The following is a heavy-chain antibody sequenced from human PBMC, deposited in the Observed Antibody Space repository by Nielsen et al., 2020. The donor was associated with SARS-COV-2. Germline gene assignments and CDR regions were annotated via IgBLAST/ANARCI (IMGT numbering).Heavy chain of an antibody. Sequence: GGSLRLSCAASGFTFSSYSMNWVRQAPGKGLEWVSSISSSSSYIYYADSVKGRFTISRDNAKNSLYLQMNSLRAEDTAVYYCARRIQLWPGGFDYWGQGTLVTVSS. V-gene: IGHV3-21*01. CDR2: ISSSSSYI. CDR1: GFTFSSYS. CDR3: ARRIQLWPGGFDY. J-gene: IGHJ4*02. D-gene: IGHD5-18*01.